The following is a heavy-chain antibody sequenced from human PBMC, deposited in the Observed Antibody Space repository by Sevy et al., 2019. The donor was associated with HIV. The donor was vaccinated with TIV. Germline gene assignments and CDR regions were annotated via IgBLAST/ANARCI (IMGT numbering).Heavy chain of an antibody. Sequence: ASVKVSCKASGGTFSKYAITWVRQAPGQGLAWMGGIIPIFGTANYAQKFQGRVTITADESTSTAYMELSSLRSEDTAVYYCARDRGFSSTSEYGMDVWGQGTTVTVSS. V-gene: IGHV1-69*13. CDR3: ARDRGFSSTSEYGMDV. D-gene: IGHD2-2*01. CDR2: IIPIFGTA. CDR1: GGTFSKYA. J-gene: IGHJ6*02.